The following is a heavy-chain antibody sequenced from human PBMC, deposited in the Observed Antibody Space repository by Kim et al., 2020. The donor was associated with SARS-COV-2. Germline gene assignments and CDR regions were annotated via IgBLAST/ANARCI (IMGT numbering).Heavy chain of an antibody. J-gene: IGHJ5*02. D-gene: IGHD2-2*01. CDR3: ATTHYQNVPYQPPRGWFDP. Sequence: SRVTISVDTSKNQFSLKLSSVTAADTAVYYCATTHYQNVPYQPPRGWFDPWGQGTLVTVSS. V-gene: IGHV4-59*01.